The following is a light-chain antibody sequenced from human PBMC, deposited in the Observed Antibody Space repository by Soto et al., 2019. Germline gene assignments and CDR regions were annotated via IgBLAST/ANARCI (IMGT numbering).Light chain of an antibody. CDR2: GAS. Sequence: EIVLTQSPGTLSLSPGERATLSCRASQSMSSSYLAWYQQKPGQAPRLLIFGASSRATGIPDRFSGSGSGTDFTLTISRLEPEDFEVYYCQQYRNSPVTFGPGTKVDIK. V-gene: IGKV3-20*01. CDR1: QSMSSSY. CDR3: QQYRNSPVT. J-gene: IGKJ3*01.